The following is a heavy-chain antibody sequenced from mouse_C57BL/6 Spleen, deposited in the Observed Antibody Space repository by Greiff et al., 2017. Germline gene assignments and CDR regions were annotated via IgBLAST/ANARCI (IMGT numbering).Heavy chain of an antibody. D-gene: IGHD3-2*02. Sequence: QVQLQQPGAELVKPGASVQLSCKASGYTFTSYWMHWVKQRPGRGLEWIGRIAPNSGGTKYNEKFKSKATLTVDKPSSTAYMQLSSLTAEDSAVYYCARGDSSGYDSWGQGTTLTVSS. CDR3: ARGDSSGYDS. V-gene: IGHV1-72*01. CDR2: IAPNSGGT. CDR1: GYTFTSYW. J-gene: IGHJ2*01.